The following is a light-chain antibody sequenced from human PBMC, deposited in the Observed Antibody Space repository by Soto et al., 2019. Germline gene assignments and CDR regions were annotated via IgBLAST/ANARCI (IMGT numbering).Light chain of an antibody. Sequence: EIVLTQSPATPSLSPGERATLSCRASQSVSTYLAWYQQKPGQAPRLLIYDTSTRASGVPDRFSGSGSGTEFTLTISRLEPEDFAVYYCQQYGTSPQTFGQGTKVDIK. CDR2: DTS. CDR3: QQYGTSPQT. V-gene: IGKV3-20*01. CDR1: QSVSTY. J-gene: IGKJ1*01.